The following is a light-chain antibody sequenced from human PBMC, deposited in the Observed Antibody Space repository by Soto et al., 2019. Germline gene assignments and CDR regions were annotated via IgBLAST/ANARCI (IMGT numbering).Light chain of an antibody. CDR3: QHRADWPRGS. CDR1: QSLSTSS. CDR2: GAS. J-gene: IGKJ2*01. V-gene: IGKV3D-20*02. Sequence: EIVLTQSPGTLSLSPGERAALSCRASQSLSTSSLAWYQQKPGHGPRLLIYGASRRATGIPDRFSASESGTHFTLTISSLEPDDFAVYYCQHRADWPRGSFGQGTKLEIK.